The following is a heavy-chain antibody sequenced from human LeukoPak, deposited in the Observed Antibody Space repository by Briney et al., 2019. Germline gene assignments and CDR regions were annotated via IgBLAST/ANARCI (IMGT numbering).Heavy chain of an antibody. J-gene: IGHJ4*02. V-gene: IGHV3-30-3*01. Sequence: GRSLRLSCAASGFTFSSYAMHWVRQAPGKGLEWVAVISYDGSNKYYADSVKGRFTISRDNSKNTLYLQMNSLRAEDTAVYYCARGAGRGWVGRSNYYGSGSYGYYFDYWGQGTLVTVSS. D-gene: IGHD3-10*01. CDR1: GFTFSSYA. CDR3: ARGAGRGWVGRSNYYGSGSYGYYFDY. CDR2: ISYDGSNK.